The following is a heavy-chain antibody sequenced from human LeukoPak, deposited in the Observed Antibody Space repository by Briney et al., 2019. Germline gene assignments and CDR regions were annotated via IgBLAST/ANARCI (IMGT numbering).Heavy chain of an antibody. CDR3: ARLGVTFDI. CDR2: IYYSGSS. Sequence: SETLSLTCTVSGGSISSSSYYWGWIRQPPGKGLEWIGSIYYSGSSYYNPSLKSRVTISVDTSKNLFSLKLSSVTAADTAMYYCARLGVTFDIWGQGIMVTVSS. D-gene: IGHD3-3*01. V-gene: IGHV4-39*01. J-gene: IGHJ3*02. CDR1: GGSISSSSYY.